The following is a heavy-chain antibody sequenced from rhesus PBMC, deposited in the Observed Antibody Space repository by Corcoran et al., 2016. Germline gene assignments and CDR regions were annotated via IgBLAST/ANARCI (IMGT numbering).Heavy chain of an antibody. CDR2: IYIKSEST. CDR1: GGPISSGYYY. D-gene: IGHD5-24*01. J-gene: IGHJ5-1*01. CDR3: ARLGTHRFDV. V-gene: IGHV4S12*01. Sequence: QVQLQESGPGIMKPSETLSLTCAVSGGPISSGYYYWSWIRQPPGKGLEWIGGIYIKSESTNYNPSLKRRVTISKDTPKNQFSLKLSSVTATDTAVYYCARLGTHRFDVWGPGVLVSVSS.